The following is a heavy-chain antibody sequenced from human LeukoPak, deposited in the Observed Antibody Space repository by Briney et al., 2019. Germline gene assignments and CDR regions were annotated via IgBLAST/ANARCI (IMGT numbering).Heavy chain of an antibody. Sequence: SVKVSCKASGYTFTGYYMHWVRQAPGQGLEWMGWINPNSGGTNYAQKFQGRVTMTRDTSISTAYMELSRLRSDDTAVYYCARQNSGSYFDWFDPWGQGTLVTVSS. D-gene: IGHD1-26*01. CDR1: GYTFTGYY. J-gene: IGHJ5*02. CDR2: INPNSGGT. V-gene: IGHV1-2*02. CDR3: ARQNSGSYFDWFDP.